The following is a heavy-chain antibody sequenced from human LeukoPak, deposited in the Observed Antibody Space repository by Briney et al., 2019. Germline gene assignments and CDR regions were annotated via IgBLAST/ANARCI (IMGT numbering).Heavy chain of an antibody. V-gene: IGHV4-34*01. CDR2: INHSGST. CDR1: GGSFSGDY. Sequence: SETLSLTCAVYGGSFSGDYWSWIRQPPGKGLEWIGEINHSGSTNYNPSLKSRVTISVDTSKNQFSLKLSSVTAADTAVYYCARGILRYFDWLPHFDYWGQGTLVTVSS. J-gene: IGHJ4*02. D-gene: IGHD3-9*01. CDR3: ARGILRYFDWLPHFDY.